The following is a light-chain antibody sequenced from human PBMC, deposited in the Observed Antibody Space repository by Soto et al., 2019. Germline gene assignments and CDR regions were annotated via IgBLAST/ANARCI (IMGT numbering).Light chain of an antibody. J-gene: IGKJ4*01. CDR2: AAS. V-gene: IGKV1-9*01. Sequence: DIQLTQSPSFLSASVGDRVTITCWASQGISSYLAWYQQKPGKAPKLLIYAASTLQSGVPSRFSGSGSGTDFTLTISSLQPEDFATFYCQQTHTYPVTFGGGTKVEIK. CDR3: QQTHTYPVT. CDR1: QGISSY.